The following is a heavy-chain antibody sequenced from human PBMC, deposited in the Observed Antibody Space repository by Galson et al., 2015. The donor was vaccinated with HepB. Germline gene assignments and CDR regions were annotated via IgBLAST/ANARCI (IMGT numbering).Heavy chain of an antibody. CDR2: IYTSGST. D-gene: IGHD2-8*01. V-gene: IGHV4-61*02. J-gene: IGHJ5*02. CDR1: GGSISSGSYY. CDR3: ARVREWDWFDP. Sequence: TLSLTCTVSGGSISSGSYYWSWIRQPAGKGLEWIGRIYTSGSTNYNPSLKSRVTISVDTSKNQFSLKLSSVTAADTAVYYCARVREWDWFDPWGQGTLVTVSS.